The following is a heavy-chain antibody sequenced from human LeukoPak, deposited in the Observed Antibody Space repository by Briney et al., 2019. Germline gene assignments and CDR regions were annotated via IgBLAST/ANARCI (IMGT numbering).Heavy chain of an antibody. V-gene: IGHV3-30*04. CDR2: ISYDGFNK. CDR1: GFTFSSTA. J-gene: IGHJ4*02. CDR3: ARDWHGSGSYVDY. D-gene: IGHD3-10*01. Sequence: GGSPRLSCAASGFTFSSTAMHWVRQAPGKGLEWVAVISYDGFNKYYPESVKGRFTISRDNSKNTLFLQMNSLRAEDTAVYYCARDWHGSGSYVDYWGQGTLVTVSS.